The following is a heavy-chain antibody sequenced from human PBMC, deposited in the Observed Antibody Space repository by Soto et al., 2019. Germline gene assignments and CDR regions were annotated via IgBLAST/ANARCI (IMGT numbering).Heavy chain of an antibody. Sequence: GGSLILSCAASGFTFSSYAMSWVRQAPGKGLEWVSAISGSGGSTYYADSVKGRFTISRDNSKNTLYLQMNSLRAEDTAVYYCAKGYDSSGYYSEDAFDIWGQGTMVTVSS. D-gene: IGHD3-22*01. CDR1: GFTFSSYA. J-gene: IGHJ3*02. CDR2: ISGSGGST. CDR3: AKGYDSSGYYSEDAFDI. V-gene: IGHV3-23*01.